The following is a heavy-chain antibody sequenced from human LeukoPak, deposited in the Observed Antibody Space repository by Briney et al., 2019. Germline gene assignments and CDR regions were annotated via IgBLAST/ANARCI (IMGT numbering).Heavy chain of an antibody. CDR3: ARLEGVLLVYASYYFDF. V-gene: IGHV4-39*01. J-gene: IGHJ4*02. D-gene: IGHD2-8*01. CDR1: GGSINSTTNY. Sequence: PSETLSLTCTVSGGSINSTTNYWAWIRQPPGKGLEWIASISNRGNTYYNPSLKSRLTTSIDTSKKQFSLKVTSVTAADTAVYYCARLEGVLLVYASYYFDFWGQGALVTVSS. CDR2: ISNRGNT.